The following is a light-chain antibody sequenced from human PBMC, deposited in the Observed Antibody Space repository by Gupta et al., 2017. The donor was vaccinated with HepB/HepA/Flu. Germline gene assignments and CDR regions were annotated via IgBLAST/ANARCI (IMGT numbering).Light chain of an antibody. CDR3: QQGNNWPLT. CDR2: GAS. V-gene: IGKV3-15*01. J-gene: IGKJ4*01. Sequence: EIVMTQSPATLSVSPGERATLSCSASQSVAINLAWYQQKPGQAPRLLIYGASTRATGIPGRFSGSGSGTEFTLTISSLQSEDFAVYYCQQGNNWPLTFGGGTKVEIK. CDR1: QSVAIN.